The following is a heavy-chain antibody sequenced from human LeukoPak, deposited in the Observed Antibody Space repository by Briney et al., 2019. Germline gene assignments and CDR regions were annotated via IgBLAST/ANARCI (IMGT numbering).Heavy chain of an antibody. Sequence: ASVKVSCKASGYTFTGYYMHWVRQASGQGLEWMGRINPNSGGTNYAQKFQGRVTMTRDTSISTAYMELSRLRSDDTAVYYCARVLRDDSSGYYYSPRGNAFDIWGQGTMVTVSS. CDR3: ARVLRDDSSGYYYSPRGNAFDI. D-gene: IGHD3-22*01. CDR1: GYTFTGYY. V-gene: IGHV1-2*06. J-gene: IGHJ3*02. CDR2: INPNSGGT.